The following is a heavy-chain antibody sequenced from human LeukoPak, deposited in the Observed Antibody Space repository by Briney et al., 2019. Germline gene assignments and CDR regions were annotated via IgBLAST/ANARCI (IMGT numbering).Heavy chain of an antibody. D-gene: IGHD5-24*01. CDR3: ARGDGYNWGFFDY. J-gene: IGHJ4*02. V-gene: IGHV3-33*01. CDR1: GFPFSSRG. Sequence: PGRSLRLSCAAYGFPFSSRGMHWVRQAPGKGLEWVAVIWYGGNHKSYAASQKGRFTISRDNSRLPLYLQMNSLRPEGTVVYDCARGDGYNWGFFDYWGEGTLVIVSS. CDR2: IWYGGNHK.